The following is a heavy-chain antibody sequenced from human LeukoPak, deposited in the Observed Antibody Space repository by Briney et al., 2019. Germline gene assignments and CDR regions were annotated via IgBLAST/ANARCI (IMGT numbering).Heavy chain of an antibody. CDR1: GDSVSANSVI. CDR3: ARAGSGHYTY. CDR2: TYYRSKWFY. J-gene: IGHJ4*02. V-gene: IGHV6-1*01. Sequence: SQTLSLTCVFSGDSVSANSVIWHWIRQSPSRGLEWLGRTYYRSKWFYDFAPSVRSRITINADTSKNQFSLHLNSVTPEDTAVYYCARAGSGHYTYWGQGTLVTVSS. D-gene: IGHD3-10*01.